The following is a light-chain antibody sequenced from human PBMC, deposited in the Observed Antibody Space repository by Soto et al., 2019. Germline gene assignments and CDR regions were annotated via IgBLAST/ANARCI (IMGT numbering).Light chain of an antibody. CDR3: LLYYGGAGV. J-gene: IGLJ3*02. CDR2: STS. Sequence: QAVVTQEPSLTVSPGGTVTLTCASSTGAVTSGYYPNWFQQKPGQAPRALIYSTSTTHSWPPARFSGSLLGGNAALTLSGVEPEDEADYYCLLYYGGAGVFGGGTKLTVL. CDR1: TGAVTSGYY. V-gene: IGLV7-43*01.